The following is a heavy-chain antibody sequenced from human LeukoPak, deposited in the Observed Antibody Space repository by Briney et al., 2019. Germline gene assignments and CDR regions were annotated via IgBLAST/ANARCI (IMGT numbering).Heavy chain of an antibody. V-gene: IGHV4-61*02. CDR2: IYTNGST. J-gene: IGHJ5*02. D-gene: IGHD3-3*01. CDR1: GGSLSSGFYY. CDR3: ARSHDFWSGSDNWFDP. Sequence: SQTLSLTCTVSGGSLSSGFYYWSWIRQPAGGGLEWIGRIYTNGSTNYSPFLKSRVTISIDTSKNQFSLKLSSVTAADTAVYYCARSHDFWSGSDNWFDPCGQGTLVTVSS.